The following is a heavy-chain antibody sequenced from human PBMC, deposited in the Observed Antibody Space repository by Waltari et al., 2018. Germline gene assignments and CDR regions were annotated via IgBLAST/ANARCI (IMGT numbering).Heavy chain of an antibody. CDR3: AKGVGASQFLDY. J-gene: IGHJ4*02. D-gene: IGHD1-26*01. CDR1: GFAFKSCA. CDR2: ITAFGSGT. Sequence: LESGGGLVQPGGSLRLSCVASGFAFKSCAMAWVRQAPGKGLGWVSNITAFGSGTYDADFGRGLFTISRDNSQSTLYLQVKSLTADDTAVYYCAKGVGASQFLDYWGQGTLVTVSS. V-gene: IGHV3-23*01.